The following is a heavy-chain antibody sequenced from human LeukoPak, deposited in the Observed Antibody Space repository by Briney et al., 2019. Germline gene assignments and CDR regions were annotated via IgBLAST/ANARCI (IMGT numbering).Heavy chain of an antibody. Sequence: PSETLSLTCTVSGGSISSSSYYWGWIRQPPGKGLEWIGSIYYSGSTYYNPSLKSRVTLSIDTSKNHFSLSLRSVTAADTAVYYCARERRHNWAASGTSIFDNWGQGTLVTVSS. CDR2: IYYSGST. CDR1: GGSISSSSYY. CDR3: ARERRHNWAASGTSIFDN. J-gene: IGHJ4*02. V-gene: IGHV4-39*07. D-gene: IGHD6-13*01.